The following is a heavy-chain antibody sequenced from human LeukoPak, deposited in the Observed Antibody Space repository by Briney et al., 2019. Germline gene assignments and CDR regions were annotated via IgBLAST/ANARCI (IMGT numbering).Heavy chain of an antibody. V-gene: IGHV3-9*01. D-gene: IGHD6-6*01. CDR3: ARAEYSSSSGGVDY. CDR1: GFTFDDYA. CDR2: ISWNSGSV. J-gene: IGHJ4*02. Sequence: PGASLRLSCAASGFTFDDYAMHWVRQAPGKGLEWVSGISWNSGSVGYADSVKGRFTISRDSAKNSLYLQMDSLRLEDTALYYCARAEYSSSSGGVDYWGQGTLVTVSS.